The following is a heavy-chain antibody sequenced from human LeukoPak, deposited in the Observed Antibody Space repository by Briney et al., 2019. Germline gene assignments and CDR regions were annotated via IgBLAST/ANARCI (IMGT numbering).Heavy chain of an antibody. CDR2: IWYGGSNK. CDR1: GFTFSSYG. J-gene: IGHJ1*01. V-gene: IGHV3-33*08. Sequence: GGSLRLSCAASGFTFSSYGMHWVRQAPGKGLEWVAVIWYGGSNKYYADSVKGRFTISRDNSKNTLYLQMNSLRAEDTAVYYCVLPAAISSDGVKYFQHWGQGTLVTVSS. D-gene: IGHD2-2*01. CDR3: VLPAAISSDGVKYFQH.